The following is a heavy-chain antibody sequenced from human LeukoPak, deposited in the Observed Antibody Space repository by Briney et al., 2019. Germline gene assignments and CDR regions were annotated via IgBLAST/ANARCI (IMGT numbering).Heavy chain of an antibody. CDR3: ARDSWQQLVDY. V-gene: IGHV3-33*01. Sequence: GRSLRLSCAASGFTFSSYGMHWVRQAPGKGLEWVAVIWYDGSNKYYADSVKGRFTISRDNAKNSLYLQMNSLRAEDTAVYYCARDSWQQLVDYWGQGTLVTVSS. CDR1: GFTFSSYG. D-gene: IGHD6-13*01. CDR2: IWYDGSNK. J-gene: IGHJ4*02.